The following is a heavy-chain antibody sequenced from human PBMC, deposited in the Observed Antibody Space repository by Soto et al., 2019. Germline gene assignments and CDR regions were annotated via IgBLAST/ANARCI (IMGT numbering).Heavy chain of an antibody. CDR1: GYSFTSYW. J-gene: IGHJ4*02. CDR3: AAYSGSSGRHFYY. Sequence: GESLKISCKCSGYSFTSYWIGWVRQMPGKGLEWMGMIYPGDSDTRYSSSFQGQVTVSADKSISTAYLQWSSLKASDTAMYYCAAYSGSSGRHFYYWGQGTLVTVSS. D-gene: IGHD6-6*01. V-gene: IGHV5-51*01. CDR2: IYPGDSDT.